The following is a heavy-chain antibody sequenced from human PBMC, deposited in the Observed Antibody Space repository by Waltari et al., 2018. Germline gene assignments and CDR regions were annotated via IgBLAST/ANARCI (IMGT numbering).Heavy chain of an antibody. Sequence: QVQLVQSGSELKKPGASVKVSCKASVSIFTNYAMIWVRQAPGQGLEWMGWINTKTGNPTYAQGFRGRFVFSLDTSVSTASLQISSLKAEDTAVYYCARGIQLWGRGSWYFDNWGQGTLVTVSS. J-gene: IGHJ4*02. CDR2: INTKTGNP. CDR1: VSIFTNYA. CDR3: ARGIQLWGRGSWYFDN. V-gene: IGHV7-4-1*02. D-gene: IGHD3-16*01.